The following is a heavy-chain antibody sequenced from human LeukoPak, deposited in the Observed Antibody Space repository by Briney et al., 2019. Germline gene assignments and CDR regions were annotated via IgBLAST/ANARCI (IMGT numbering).Heavy chain of an antibody. Sequence: SETLSLTCTVSGGSISGSSYYWGCIRPPPGKGLEWTGVDYYSGSPYYDSSFKRRATISDDTTNYQFPLKLSPITAAATAYYCSARRGYYGWGSVYSGEGNLGTVSS. CDR2: DYYSGSP. V-gene: IGHV4-39*01. CDR1: GGSISGSSYY. J-gene: IGHJ4*02. D-gene: IGHD3-10*01. CDR3: ARRGYYGWGSVY.